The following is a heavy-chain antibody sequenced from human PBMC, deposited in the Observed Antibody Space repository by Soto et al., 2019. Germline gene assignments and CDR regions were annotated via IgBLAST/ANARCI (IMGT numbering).Heavy chain of an antibody. V-gene: IGHV3-48*03. Sequence: DVQLVESGGGLVQPGGSLRLSCAASGFTFGAFEMNWVRQAPGKGPEWISNIRNSGDTTYYADSVKGRFSISRDNANNSLFLQMNSLRPDHTALYYCARPGGREWLTYFDHWGRGTLVSVSS. CDR1: GFTFGAFE. CDR2: IRNSGDTT. D-gene: IGHD6-19*01. CDR3: ARPGGREWLTYFDH. J-gene: IGHJ2*01.